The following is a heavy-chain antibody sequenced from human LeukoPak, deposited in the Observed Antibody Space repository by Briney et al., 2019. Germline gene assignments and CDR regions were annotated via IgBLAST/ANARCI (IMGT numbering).Heavy chain of an antibody. V-gene: IGHV3-9*01. CDR1: GFTFDDYA. CDR2: ISWNSGSI. CDR3: AKVAAGTSDPRYYYYYGMDV. J-gene: IGHJ6*02. D-gene: IGHD6-13*01. Sequence: GRSLRLSCAASGFTFDDYAMHWVRQAPGKGLEWVSGISWNSGSIGYADSVKGRFTISRDNAKNSLYLQMNSLRAEDTALYYCAKVAAGTSDPRYYYYYGMDVWGQGTTVTVSS.